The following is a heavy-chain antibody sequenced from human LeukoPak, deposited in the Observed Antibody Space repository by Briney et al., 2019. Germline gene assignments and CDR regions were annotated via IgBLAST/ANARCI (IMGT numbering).Heavy chain of an antibody. J-gene: IGHJ4*02. Sequence: PGGSLRLSCAASGFTYSSYSMNWVRQAPGKGLEWVSSISSSSSYIYYADSVKGRFTISRDNAKNSLYLQMNSLRAEDTAVYYCAREATPDLDYWGQGTLVTVSS. CDR3: AREATPDLDY. V-gene: IGHV3-21*01. D-gene: IGHD5-24*01. CDR1: GFTYSSYS. CDR2: ISSSSSYI.